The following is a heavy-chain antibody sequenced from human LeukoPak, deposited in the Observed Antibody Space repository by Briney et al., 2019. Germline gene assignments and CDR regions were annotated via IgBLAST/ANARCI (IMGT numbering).Heavy chain of an antibody. J-gene: IGHJ5*02. V-gene: IGHV4-59*01. CDR2: IDYSGST. CDR1: GGSISNYF. CDR3: ARGGSGTYYNWVGWFDP. D-gene: IGHD3-10*01. Sequence: SETLSLTCTVSGGSISNYFWSWIRQPPGKGVEWIACIDYSGSTNYNPSLKSRVTISVDTSKNQFSLKLSSVTAADTAVYYCARGGSGTYYNWVGWFDPWGQGTLVTVSS.